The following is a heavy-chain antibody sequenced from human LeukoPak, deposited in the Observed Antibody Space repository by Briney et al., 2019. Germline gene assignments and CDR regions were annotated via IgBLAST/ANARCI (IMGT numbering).Heavy chain of an antibody. CDR2: INPNSGGT. Sequence: ASVKVFCKASGYTFTDSYIHWVRQAPGQGLDWMGWINPNSGGTNYAQRFQGRVTMTRDTSITTAYMEMTRLTSGDTAAYYCARLSSGTYYNDYWGQGTLVTVSS. J-gene: IGHJ4*02. CDR1: GYTFTDSY. CDR3: ARLSSGTYYNDY. D-gene: IGHD1-26*01. V-gene: IGHV1-2*02.